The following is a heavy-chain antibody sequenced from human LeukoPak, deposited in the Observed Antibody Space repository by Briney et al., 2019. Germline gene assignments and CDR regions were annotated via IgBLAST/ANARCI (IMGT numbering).Heavy chain of an antibody. CDR3: ARLARWGSGRKVVPAAKYAFDI. V-gene: IGHV4-38-2*02. J-gene: IGHJ3*02. Sequence: PSETLSLTCTVSGYSINSGYYWGWIRQPPGKGLEWIGSIYHSGSTNYNPSLKSRVTISVDTSKNQFSLKLSSVTAADTAVYYCARLARWGSGRKVVPAAKYAFDIWGQGTMVTVSS. CDR2: IYHSGST. D-gene: IGHD2-2*01. CDR1: GYSINSGYY.